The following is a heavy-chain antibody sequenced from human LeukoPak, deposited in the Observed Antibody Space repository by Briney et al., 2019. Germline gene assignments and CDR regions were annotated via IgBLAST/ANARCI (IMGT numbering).Heavy chain of an antibody. CDR3: TRGLVL. Sequence: GGSLRLSCAASGFTFSEFEMNWVRQAPGKGLEWVSDISSGGTTIFYADSVKGRFTISRDNAKDSLYLLMNSLRDDDTAIYYCTRGLVLWGQGALVTVSS. V-gene: IGHV3-48*03. CDR2: ISSGGTTI. J-gene: IGHJ4*02. D-gene: IGHD2/OR15-2a*01. CDR1: GFTFSEFE.